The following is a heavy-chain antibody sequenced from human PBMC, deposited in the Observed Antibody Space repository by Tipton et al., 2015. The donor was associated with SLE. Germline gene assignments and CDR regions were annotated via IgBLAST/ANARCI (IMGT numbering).Heavy chain of an antibody. CDR1: GGSINSSPYY. J-gene: IGHJ4*02. Sequence: SLRLSCIVSGGSINSSPYYWGWVRQTPGKGLEWLGSISFSGTTYFNPSLKSRVTLSRDTSKNQFSLNLNSVTAADTAFYYCTRVMTGSRSDFWGRGTLVTVSP. D-gene: IGHD1-26*01. CDR2: ISFSGTT. CDR3: TRVMTGSRSDF. V-gene: IGHV4-39*07.